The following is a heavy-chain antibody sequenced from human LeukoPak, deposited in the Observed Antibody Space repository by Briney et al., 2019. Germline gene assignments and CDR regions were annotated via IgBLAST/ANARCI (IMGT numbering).Heavy chain of an antibody. CDR1: GFTFSSYA. D-gene: IGHD1-1*01. Sequence: GGSLRLSCAASGFTFSSYAMSWVRQAPGKGLEWVSAISGSGGSTYYADSVKGRFTISRDNSKNTLYRQMNSLRAEGTAVYYCAKDEKRGGGPATYWGQGTLVTVSS. CDR2: ISGSGGST. J-gene: IGHJ4*02. V-gene: IGHV3-23*01. CDR3: AKDEKRGGGPATY.